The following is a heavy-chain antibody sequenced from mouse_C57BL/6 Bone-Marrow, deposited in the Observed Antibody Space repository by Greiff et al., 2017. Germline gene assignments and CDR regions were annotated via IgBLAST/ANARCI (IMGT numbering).Heavy chain of an antibody. CDR1: GYTFTSYW. Sequence: QVQLQQPGAELVKPGASVKLSCKASGYTFTSYWMQWVKQRPGQGLEWIGEIDPSDSYTNYNQKFKGKATLTVDTSSSTAYMQLSSLTSEDSAVYYCASGDYYGSSSHFDVWGTGTTVTVSS. CDR2: IDPSDSYT. D-gene: IGHD1-1*01. J-gene: IGHJ1*03. CDR3: ASGDYYGSSSHFDV. V-gene: IGHV1-50*01.